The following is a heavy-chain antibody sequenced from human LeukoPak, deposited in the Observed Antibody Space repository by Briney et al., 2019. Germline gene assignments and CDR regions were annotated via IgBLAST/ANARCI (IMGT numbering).Heavy chain of an antibody. J-gene: IGHJ4*02. CDR2: IYYSGST. CDR3: ASFLLSGSYYPLGDFDY. Sequence: PSETLSLTCTVSGGSISSGGYSWSWIRQHPGKGLEWIGYIYYSGSTYYNPSLKSRVTISVDTSKNQFSLKLSSVTAADTAVYYCASFLLSGSYYPLGDFDYWGQGTLVTVSS. CDR1: GGSISSGGYS. V-gene: IGHV4-31*03. D-gene: IGHD3-10*01.